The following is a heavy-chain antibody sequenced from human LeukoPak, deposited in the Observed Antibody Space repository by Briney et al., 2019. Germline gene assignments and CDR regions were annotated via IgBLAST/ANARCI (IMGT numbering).Heavy chain of an antibody. CDR3: AREYSYYFDY. Sequence: QPGGSLRLSCATSGFTVSSNYMSWVRQAPGKGLEWVSVIYDSGTTYYADSVKGRFTISRDNSKNTLYLQMNSLRAEDTAVYYCAREYSYYFDYWGQGTLVTVSS. V-gene: IGHV3-53*01. D-gene: IGHD6-13*01. J-gene: IGHJ4*02. CDR2: IYDSGTT. CDR1: GFTVSSNY.